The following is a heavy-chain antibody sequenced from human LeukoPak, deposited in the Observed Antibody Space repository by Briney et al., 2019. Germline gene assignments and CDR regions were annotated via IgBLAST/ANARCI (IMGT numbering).Heavy chain of an antibody. CDR3: ARVGYYDSSDAMAY. CDR1: GYTFTSYD. V-gene: IGHV1-8*03. J-gene: IGHJ4*02. CDR2: MNPNSGNT. Sequence: GASVSVFCKASGYTFTSYDIKWVRQAPGQGLEWMGWMNPNSGNTVYAQKFQGRVTITRNTSISTAYMELSSLRSEDTAVYYCARVGYYDSSDAMAYWGQGTLVTVSS. D-gene: IGHD3-22*01.